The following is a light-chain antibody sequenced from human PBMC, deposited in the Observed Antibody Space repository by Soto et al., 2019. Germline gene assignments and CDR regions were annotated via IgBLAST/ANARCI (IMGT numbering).Light chain of an antibody. CDR1: QGISSY. V-gene: IGKV1-9*01. Sequence: SPSTLSANERDRVTITCRASQGISSYLAWYQQKPGKAPKLLIYAASTLQSGVPSRFSGSGSGTEFTLTICSLQAEDFARYYCQVLNSYLWTFCEVT. CDR2: AAS. CDR3: QVLNSYLWT. J-gene: IGKJ1*01.